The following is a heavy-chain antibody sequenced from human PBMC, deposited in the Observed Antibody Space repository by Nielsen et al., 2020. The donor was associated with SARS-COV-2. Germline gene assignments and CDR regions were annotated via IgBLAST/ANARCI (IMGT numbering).Heavy chain of an antibody. Sequence: GGSLRLSCAASGFTFRNYGMNWVRQAPGKGLAWVAHINSDGSRTTYADSVKGRFTISRDKAENTLYLQMNSLRADDTAMYYCARVMGGSSWYTAHLFDNWGQGSLVTVSS. V-gene: IGHV3-74*03. D-gene: IGHD6-13*01. J-gene: IGHJ4*02. CDR3: ARVMGGSSWYTAHLFDN. CDR2: INSDGSRT. CDR1: GFTFRNYG.